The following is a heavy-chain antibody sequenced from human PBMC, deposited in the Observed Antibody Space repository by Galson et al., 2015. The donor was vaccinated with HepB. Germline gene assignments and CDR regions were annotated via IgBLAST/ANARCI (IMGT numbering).Heavy chain of an antibody. CDR2: MSRTGST. J-gene: IGHJ4*02. D-gene: IGHD3-16*01. V-gene: IGHV4-4*09. CDR3: ARGGLLGAIDY. CDR1: GVYLSSSF. Sequence: SETLSLTCTVTGVYLSSSFWDWVRQSPGKGLEWIGDMSRTGSTRYNPSLKSRVTMSRDTSKNQFSLNLSSVSTADTAVYYCARGGLLGAIDYWGQGAPVTVSS.